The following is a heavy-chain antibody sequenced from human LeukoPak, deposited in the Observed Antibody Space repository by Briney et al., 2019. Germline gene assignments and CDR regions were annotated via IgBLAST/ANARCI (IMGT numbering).Heavy chain of an antibody. D-gene: IGHD6-13*01. J-gene: IGHJ3*02. CDR3: ARHPPFLYSSSWYKGAFDI. V-gene: IGHV5-51*01. CDR1: GYSFTXYW. Sequence: GGXXKISCKGSGYSFTXYWIGWVXXVPGXGLEXMGXXYPGDSDTRYSPSFQGQVTISADKSISTAYLQWSSLKASDTAMYYCARHPPFLYSSSWYKGAFDIWGQGTMVTVSS. CDR2: XYPGDSDT.